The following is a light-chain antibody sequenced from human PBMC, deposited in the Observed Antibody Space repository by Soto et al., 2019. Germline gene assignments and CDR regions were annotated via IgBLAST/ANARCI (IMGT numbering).Light chain of an antibody. Sequence: QLVLTQSSSASASLGSSVKLTCTLSSGHISYIIAWHQQQPGEAPRYLMKLEGRGTYNKGSGVPDRFSGASSGADRYLTSSNLQFEDEADYYCETWDSNTRVFGGGTKLTVL. V-gene: IGLV4-60*02. CDR2: LEGRGTY. J-gene: IGLJ2*01. CDR1: SGHISYI. CDR3: ETWDSNTRV.